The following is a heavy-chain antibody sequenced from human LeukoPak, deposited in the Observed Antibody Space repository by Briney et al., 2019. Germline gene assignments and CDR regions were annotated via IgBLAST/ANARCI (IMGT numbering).Heavy chain of an antibody. D-gene: IGHD1-26*01. CDR1: GFTFSSYW. CDR2: INSDGSST. V-gene: IGHV3-74*01. Sequence: PGGSLRLSCAASGFTFSSYWMHWVRQAPGKGLVWVSRINSDGSSTSYADSVKGRFTISRDNAKNTLYLQMNSLRAEDTAVYYCARAMNIKVGATSFDYWSQGTLVTVSS. CDR3: ARAMNIKVGATSFDY. J-gene: IGHJ4*02.